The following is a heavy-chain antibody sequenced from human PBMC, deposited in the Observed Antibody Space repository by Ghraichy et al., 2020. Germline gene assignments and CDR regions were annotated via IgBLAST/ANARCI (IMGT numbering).Heavy chain of an antibody. CDR1: GFTFSSYW. Sequence: GESLNISCAASGFTFSSYWMSWVRQAPGKGLEWVANIKQDGSEKYYVDSVKGRFTISRDNAKKSLYLQINSLRAEDTAVYYCARGRDDYDSSGYYAWYFDLWGRGTLVTVSS. CDR3: ARGRDDYDSSGYYAWYFDL. J-gene: IGHJ2*01. V-gene: IGHV3-7*03. CDR2: IKQDGSEK. D-gene: IGHD3-22*01.